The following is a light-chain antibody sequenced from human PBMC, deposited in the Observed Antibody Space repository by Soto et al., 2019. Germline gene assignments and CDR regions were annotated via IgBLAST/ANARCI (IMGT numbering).Light chain of an antibody. CDR1: QSIRSD. V-gene: IGKV3-15*01. Sequence: EIMMTQSPATLSVSPGERATLSCRASQSIRSDLAWYQHKPGQAPRLLIYGASRRATGIPARFSGSGSGTEFTLTISSLQSEDFAVYYCQQYNNWPPLTFGGGTKVEIK. CDR3: QQYNNWPPLT. CDR2: GAS. J-gene: IGKJ4*01.